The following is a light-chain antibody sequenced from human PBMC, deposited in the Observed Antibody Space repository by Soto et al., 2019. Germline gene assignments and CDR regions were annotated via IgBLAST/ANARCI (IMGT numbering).Light chain of an antibody. Sequence: EVVLTQSPGTLSLSPGERATVSCRASQSVSNNYVAWYQQKPGQAPRLLIFGSSDRATGIPDRFSGSRSGTNFSLTISRLEPEDVAVNFCHQYDSSPPHTFGQGTKLEIK. CDR1: QSVSNNY. CDR2: GSS. J-gene: IGKJ2*01. CDR3: HQYDSSPPHT. V-gene: IGKV3-20*01.